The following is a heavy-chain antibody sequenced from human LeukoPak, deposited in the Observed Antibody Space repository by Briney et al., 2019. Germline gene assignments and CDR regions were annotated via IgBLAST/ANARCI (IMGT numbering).Heavy chain of an antibody. J-gene: IGHJ6*04. CDR3: AELGITMIGGV. D-gene: IGHD3-10*02. CDR2: ISSSSSYI. V-gene: IGHV3-21*01. CDR1: GFTFSSYS. Sequence: GGSLRLSCAASGFTFSSYSMNWVRQAPGKGLEWVSSISSSSSYIKYADSVKGRFTISRDNAKNSLYLQMNSLRAEDTAVYYCAELGITMIGGVWGKGTAVTISS.